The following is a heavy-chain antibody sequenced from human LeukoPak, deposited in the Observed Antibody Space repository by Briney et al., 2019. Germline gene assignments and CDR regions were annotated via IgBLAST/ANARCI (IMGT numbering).Heavy chain of an antibody. Sequence: VASVKVSCKASGYTFTSYYMHWVRQAPGQGLEWMGIINPSGGSTSYAQKFQGRVTMTRDTSTSTVYMELSSLRSEDTAVYYCARESPYYYDSSDAFDIWGQGTMVTVSS. CDR3: ARESPYYYDSSDAFDI. D-gene: IGHD3-22*01. CDR2: INPSGGST. V-gene: IGHV1-46*01. J-gene: IGHJ3*02. CDR1: GYTFTSYY.